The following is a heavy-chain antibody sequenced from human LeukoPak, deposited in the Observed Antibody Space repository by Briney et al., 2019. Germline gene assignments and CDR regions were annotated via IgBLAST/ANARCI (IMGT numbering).Heavy chain of an antibody. Sequence: ASVKVSCKASGYTFTSYDINWVRQATGQGLEWMGWIGAYNGNTNYAQKLQGRVTMTTDTSTSTAYMELRSLRSDDTAVYYCARDSYYYGSGSSRGWFDPWGQGTLVTVSS. J-gene: IGHJ5*02. CDR1: GYTFTSYD. CDR3: ARDSYYYGSGSSRGWFDP. CDR2: IGAYNGNT. V-gene: IGHV1-18*01. D-gene: IGHD3-10*01.